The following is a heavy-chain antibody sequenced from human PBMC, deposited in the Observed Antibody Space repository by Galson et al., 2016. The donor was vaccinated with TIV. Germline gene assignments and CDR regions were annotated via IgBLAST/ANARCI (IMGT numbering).Heavy chain of an antibody. CDR1: GYTFTNYG. J-gene: IGHJ5*02. Sequence: SLKVSCKASGYTFTNYGMSWVRQAPGQGPEWMGWIRTSNGDTNRAQKFQERVTLTRDTSTTTAYMELMRLRFDDTAVYYCARDWDGSVNWFDPWGQGTLVTVSS. D-gene: IGHD1-1*01. CDR3: ARDWDGSVNWFDP. V-gene: IGHV1-18*01. CDR2: IRTSNGDT.